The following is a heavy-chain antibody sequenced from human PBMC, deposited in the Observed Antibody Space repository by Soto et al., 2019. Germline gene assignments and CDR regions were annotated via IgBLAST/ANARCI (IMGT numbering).Heavy chain of an antibody. CDR3: AKSSIAARGSYYGMDV. D-gene: IGHD6-6*01. V-gene: IGHV3-30-3*02. Sequence: GGSLRLSCAASGFTFSSYAMHWVRQAPGKGLEWVAVISYDGSNKYYADSVKGRFTISRNNSKNTLYLQMNSLRAEDTAVYYCAKSSIAARGSYYGMDVWGQGTTVTVSS. CDR1: GFTFSSYA. CDR2: ISYDGSNK. J-gene: IGHJ6*02.